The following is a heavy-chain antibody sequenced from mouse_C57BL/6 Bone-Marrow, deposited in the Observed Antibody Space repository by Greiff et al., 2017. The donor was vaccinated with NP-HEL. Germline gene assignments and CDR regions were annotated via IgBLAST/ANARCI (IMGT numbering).Heavy chain of an antibody. CDR3: ARSSITTVVASYYAMDY. CDR1: GYTFTSYW. D-gene: IGHD1-1*01. J-gene: IGHJ4*01. V-gene: IGHV1-53*01. Sequence: QVQLQQPGTELVKPGASVKLSCKASGYTFTSYWMHWVKQRPGQGLEWIGNINPSNGGTNYNEKFKSKATLTVDKSSSTAYMQLSSPTSEDSAVYYCARSSITTVVASYYAMDYWGQGTSVTVSS. CDR2: INPSNGGT.